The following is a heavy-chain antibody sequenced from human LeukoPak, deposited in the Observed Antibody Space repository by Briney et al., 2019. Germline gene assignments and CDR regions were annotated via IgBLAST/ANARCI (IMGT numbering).Heavy chain of an antibody. D-gene: IGHD2-2*01. CDR2: IYYSGST. Sequence: PSETLSLTCTVSGGSISSSNYYWGWIRQPPGKGLEWIGSIYYSGSTYYNPSLKSRVTISVDTSKNQFSLKLTSVTAADTAVYYCARRGCSSTSCYGGTNLPFDYWGHGTLLTVSS. J-gene: IGHJ4*01. CDR1: GGSISSSNYY. CDR3: ARRGCSSTSCYGGTNLPFDY. V-gene: IGHV4-39*01.